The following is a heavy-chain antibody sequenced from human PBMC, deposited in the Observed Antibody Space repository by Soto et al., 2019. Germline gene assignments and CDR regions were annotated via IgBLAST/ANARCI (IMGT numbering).Heavy chain of an antibody. CDR2: ISGSGGST. D-gene: IGHD2-2*01. V-gene: IGHV3-23*01. J-gene: IGHJ6*02. CDR3: AKLLGSSYYYYSGMDV. Sequence: EVQLLESGGGLVQPGGSLRLSCAVSGFIFSNYPMTWVRQAPGKGLEWVSTISGSGGSTYYADSVKGRFTISRDNSKKSLYLQMNSLRVEDTAVYYCAKLLGSSYYYYSGMDVWGQGTTVTVSS. CDR1: GFIFSNYP.